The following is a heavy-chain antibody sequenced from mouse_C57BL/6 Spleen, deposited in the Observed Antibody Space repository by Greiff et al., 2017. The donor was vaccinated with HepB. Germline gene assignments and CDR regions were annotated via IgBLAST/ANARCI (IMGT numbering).Heavy chain of an antibody. CDR1: GFNIKDYY. D-gene: IGHD2-4*01. V-gene: IGHV14-2*01. CDR3: ASERDYVWFAY. CDR2: IDPEDGET. J-gene: IGHJ3*01. Sequence: EVKLVESGAELVKPGASVKLSCTASGFNIKDYYMHWVKQRTEQGLEWIGRIDPEDGETKYAPKFQGKATITADTSSNTAYLQLSSLTSEDTAVYYCASERDYVWFAYWGQGTLVTVSA.